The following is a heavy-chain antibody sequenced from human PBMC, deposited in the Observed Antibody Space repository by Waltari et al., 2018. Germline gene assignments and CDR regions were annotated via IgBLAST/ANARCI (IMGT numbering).Heavy chain of an antibody. CDR3: SRSPAGYSRSDY. D-gene: IGHD5-18*01. J-gene: IGHJ4*02. Sequence: EVRLEESGGGLVQPGGSLRLSCAASGFAFCSDWMHWVRQDPGKGLVWVSRIDDDGSGKTYADSVMGRFTISRDNAKNTVYLEMNSLRAEDTAVYYCSRSPAGYSRSDYWGQGTLVTVSS. CDR2: IDDDGSGK. CDR1: GFAFCSDW. V-gene: IGHV3-74*01.